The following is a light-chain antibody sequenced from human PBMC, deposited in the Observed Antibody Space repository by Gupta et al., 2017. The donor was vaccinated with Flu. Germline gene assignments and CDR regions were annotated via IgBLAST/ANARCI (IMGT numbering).Light chain of an antibody. J-gene: IGLJ3*02. CDR2: SNN. Sequence: VTISCAGSSSNIGSNNVNWYHQLPRTAPNLLIYSNNQRPSRVPERFSGSKSATSASLAISGLQAEDEADYYCASWDDSRNGGVFGGGTKLTVL. V-gene: IGLV1-44*01. CDR1: SSNIGSNN. CDR3: ASWDDSRNGGV.